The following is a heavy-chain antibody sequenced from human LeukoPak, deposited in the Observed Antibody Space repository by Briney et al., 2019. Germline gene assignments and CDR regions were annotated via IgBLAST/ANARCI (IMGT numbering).Heavy chain of an antibody. CDR1: GFTFSSYA. D-gene: IGHD6-13*01. CDR2: ISGSGGST. J-gene: IGHJ4*02. V-gene: IGHV3-23*01. CDR3: AKVGIAAAGRSIDDY. Sequence: PGGSLRLSCAASGFTFSSYAMSWVRQAPGKGLEWVSAISGSGGSTYYADSVKGRFTISRDNSKNTLCLQMNSLRAEDTAVYYCAKVGIAAAGRSIDDYWGQGTLVTVSS.